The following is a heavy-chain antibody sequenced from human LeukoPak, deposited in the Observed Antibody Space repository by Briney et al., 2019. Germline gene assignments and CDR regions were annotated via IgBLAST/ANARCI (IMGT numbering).Heavy chain of an antibody. V-gene: IGHV4-4*02. J-gene: IGHJ4*02. D-gene: IGHD2-8*01. CDR1: GGSINSSNW. CDR2: IYHSGST. CDR3: ARMDGVRTFDY. Sequence: SGTLSLTCAVPGGSINSSNWWSWVRQPPGKGLEWIGEIYHSGSTNYNPSPKSRVTISVDKSKNQFSLKLSSVTAADTAVYYCARMDGVRTFDYWGQGTLVTVSS.